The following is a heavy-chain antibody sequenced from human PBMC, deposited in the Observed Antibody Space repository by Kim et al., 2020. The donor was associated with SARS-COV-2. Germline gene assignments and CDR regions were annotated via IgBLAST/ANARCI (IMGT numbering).Heavy chain of an antibody. CDR1: GGSISSSTYY. V-gene: IGHV4-39*01. CDR3: AGHHLELHRLNWFDP. CDR2: IYYSGIT. Sequence: SETLSLTCTVSGGSISSSTYYWGWIRQPPGKGLEWIGSIYYSGITYYSPSLKSRVTISVDTSKNQFSLKLSSVTATDTAVYYCAGHHLELHRLNWFDPWGQGTRVTVSA. J-gene: IGHJ5*02. D-gene: IGHD1-7*01.